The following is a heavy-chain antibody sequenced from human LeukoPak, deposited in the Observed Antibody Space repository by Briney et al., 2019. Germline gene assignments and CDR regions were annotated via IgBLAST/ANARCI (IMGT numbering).Heavy chain of an antibody. CDR1: GFTFSNAR. V-gene: IGHV3-15*01. Sequence: GGSLRLSCAASGFTFSNARMSWVRQAPGKGLEWLGRIKSKTDGGTTDYAAPVKGRFTISRDDSKNTLYLQMNSLKTEDTAVYYCTTDSTWIQLWLPTYYFDYWGQGTLVTVSS. J-gene: IGHJ4*02. D-gene: IGHD5-18*01. CDR2: IKSKTDGGTT. CDR3: TTDSTWIQLWLPTYYFDY.